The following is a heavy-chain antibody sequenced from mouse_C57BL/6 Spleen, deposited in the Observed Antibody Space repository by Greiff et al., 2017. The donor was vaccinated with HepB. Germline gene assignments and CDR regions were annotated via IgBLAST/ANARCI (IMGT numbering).Heavy chain of an antibody. D-gene: IGHD2-3*01. V-gene: IGHV1-55*01. CDR2: IYPGSGST. CDR3: ARSGDGYYYYAMDY. CDR1: GYTFTSYW. J-gene: IGHJ4*01. Sequence: QVQLQQPGAELVKPGASVKMSCKASGYTFTSYWITWVKQRPGQGLEWIGDIYPGSGSTNYNEKFKSKATLTVDTSSSTAYRQLSSLTSEDSAVYYWARSGDGYYYYAMDYWGQGTSVTVSS.